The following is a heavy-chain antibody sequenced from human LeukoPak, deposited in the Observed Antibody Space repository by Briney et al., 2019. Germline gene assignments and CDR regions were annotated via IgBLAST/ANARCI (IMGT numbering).Heavy chain of an antibody. Sequence: GGSLRLSRGASGFEYRRYSMNWVRQAPGKGLEWVATISSGSDYIYHADSGRGRFTISRDNARNSLYLQMDSLRAEDTSVYYCARDLSSGMPGGFDYWGQGILVTVSS. J-gene: IGHJ4*02. V-gene: IGHV3-21*01. CDR2: ISSGSDYI. CDR3: ARDLSSGMPGGFDY. D-gene: IGHD2-2*01. CDR1: GFEYRRYS.